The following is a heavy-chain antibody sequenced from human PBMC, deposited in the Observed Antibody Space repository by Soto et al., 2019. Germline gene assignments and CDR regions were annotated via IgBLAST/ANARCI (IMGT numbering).Heavy chain of an antibody. D-gene: IGHD2-21*01. Sequence: QVQLQESGPGLVKPSETLSLTCTVSGGSISSYYWSWIRQPPGKGLEWIGYIYNSGSTNYNPSLKSRVTISVDTSKNQFSLKLSSVTAADTAVYYCARLVRQDDAFDIRGQGTMVTVSS. V-gene: IGHV4-59*08. CDR3: ARLVRQDDAFDI. CDR2: IYNSGST. CDR1: GGSISSYY. J-gene: IGHJ3*02.